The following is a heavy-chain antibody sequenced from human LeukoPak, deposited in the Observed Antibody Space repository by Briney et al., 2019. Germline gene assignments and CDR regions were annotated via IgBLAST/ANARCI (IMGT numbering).Heavy chain of an antibody. CDR3: ARHSAIVGLWFGDRHFDY. J-gene: IGHJ4*02. D-gene: IGHD3-10*01. Sequence: TSSETLSLTCTVSGDSISTSNSYWGWIRQPPGKGLEWIGSIYYSGNTYYNASLKSRVTISVDTSKNQFSLKLSSVTAADTAVYYCARHSAIVGLWFGDRHFDYWGQGTLVTVSS. CDR2: IYYSGNT. V-gene: IGHV4-39*01. CDR1: GDSISTSNSY.